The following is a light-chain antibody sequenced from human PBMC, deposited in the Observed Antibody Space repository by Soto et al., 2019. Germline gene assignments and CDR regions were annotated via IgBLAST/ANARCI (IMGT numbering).Light chain of an antibody. CDR3: QQYNTYSPLT. J-gene: IGKJ4*01. V-gene: IGKV1-5*01. CDR1: QSISSW. CDR2: DAS. Sequence: DIQMTQSPSTLSASVGDRVTITCRASQSISSWLAWYHQKPGRAPNLLIYDASSLESGVPPRFSGSGSGTEFTLTISSLQPDDSATYYCQQYNTYSPLTVGGGTKVEIK.